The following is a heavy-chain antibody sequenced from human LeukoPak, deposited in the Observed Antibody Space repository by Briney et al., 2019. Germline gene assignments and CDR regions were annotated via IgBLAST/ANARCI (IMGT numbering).Heavy chain of an antibody. CDR1: GFTFSDYY. V-gene: IGHV3-11*04. J-gene: IGHJ6*03. Sequence: PGGSLRLSCAASGFTFSDYYMSWIRQAPGKGLEWVSYISSSGSTIYYADSVKGRFTISRDNAKNSLYLQMNSLRAEDTAVYYCARQDCSSTSCYFTNMDVWGKGTTVTVSS. CDR2: ISSSGSTI. CDR3: ARQDCSSTSCYFTNMDV. D-gene: IGHD2-2*01.